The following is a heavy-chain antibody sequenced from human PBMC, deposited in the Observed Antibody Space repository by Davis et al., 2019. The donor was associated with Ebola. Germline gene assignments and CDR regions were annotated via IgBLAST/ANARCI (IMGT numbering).Heavy chain of an antibody. CDR3: VKGVRDYGHNGMDV. CDR2: ISWNSGKI. V-gene: IGHV3-9*01. Sequence: SLKISCAGSGFTFDGYAMFWVRQVPGKGLEWVSDISWNSGKIGYVDSVKGRFTISRDNAKNFLYLQMNSLRPEDTALYYCVKGVRDYGHNGMDVWGQGTTVIVSS. D-gene: IGHD4-17*01. CDR1: GFTFDGYA. J-gene: IGHJ6*02.